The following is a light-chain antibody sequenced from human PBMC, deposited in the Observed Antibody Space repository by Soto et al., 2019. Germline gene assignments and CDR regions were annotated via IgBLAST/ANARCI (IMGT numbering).Light chain of an antibody. CDR1: SSDVGGYNY. CDR2: DVS. CDR3: CSYAGSYTLYV. Sequence: QSALTQPRSVSGSPGQSVTISCTGTSSDVGGYNYVSWYQQHPGKAPKLMIYDVSKRPSGVPDRFSGSKSGNTASLTISGLLAVDEADYYCCSYAGSYTLYVFGSGTKVTVL. V-gene: IGLV2-11*01. J-gene: IGLJ1*01.